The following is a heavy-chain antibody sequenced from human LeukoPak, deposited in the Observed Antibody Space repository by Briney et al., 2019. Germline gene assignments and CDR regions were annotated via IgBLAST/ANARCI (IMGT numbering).Heavy chain of an antibody. D-gene: IGHD6-13*01. J-gene: IGHJ4*02. Sequence: SETLSLTCTVSGGSLSSSSDYWSWIRQPDGTGLEWIGRIYTSGSTNYNPSLKSRVSMSVDTSTNQFSLKLNSVTAADTAVYYCARVQPMFISRPHFDSWGQGTLVTVSS. V-gene: IGHV4-61*02. CDR3: ARVQPMFISRPHFDS. CDR2: IYTSGST. CDR1: GGSLSSSSDY.